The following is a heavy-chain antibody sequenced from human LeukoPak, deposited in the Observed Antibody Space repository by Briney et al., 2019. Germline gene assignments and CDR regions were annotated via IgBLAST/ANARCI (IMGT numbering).Heavy chain of an antibody. J-gene: IGHJ4*02. D-gene: IGHD6-13*01. CDR2: IYTSGST. Sequence: TSETLSLTCTVSGGSISSYYWSWIRQPPGKGLEWIGYIYTSGSTSYNPSLKSRVTISVDTSKNQFSLKLSSVTAADTAVYYCARSSEQLIDYWGQGTLVTVSS. CDR3: ARSSEQLIDY. CDR1: GGSISSYY. V-gene: IGHV4-4*09.